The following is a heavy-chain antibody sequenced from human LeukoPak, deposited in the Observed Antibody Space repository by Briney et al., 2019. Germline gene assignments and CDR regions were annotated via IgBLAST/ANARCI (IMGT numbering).Heavy chain of an antibody. D-gene: IGHD4-17*01. J-gene: IGHJ3*02. CDR2: IWYDGSNK. CDR1: GFTFSSYG. Sequence: QAGRSLRLSCAASGFTFSSYGMHWVRQAPGKGLEWVAVIWYDGSNKYYADSVKGRFTISRDNSKNTLYLQMNSLRAEDTAVYYCARGYGDYDAFDIWGQGTMVTVSS. V-gene: IGHV3-33*01. CDR3: ARGYGDYDAFDI.